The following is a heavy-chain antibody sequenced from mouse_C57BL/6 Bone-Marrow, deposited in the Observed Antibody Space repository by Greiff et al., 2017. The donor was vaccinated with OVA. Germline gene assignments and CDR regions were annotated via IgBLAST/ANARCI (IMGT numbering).Heavy chain of an antibody. Sequence: QVQLQQSGAELVKPGASVKISCKASGYAFSNYWTNWVKQRPGKGLEWIGQIYPGDGDINYNGMFKGKATLTADKSSSTAYLHFSSLTSEDSAVYFFARVAYWGQGTTLTVSS. CDR1: GYAFSNYW. J-gene: IGHJ2*01. V-gene: IGHV1-80*01. CDR2: IYPGDGDI. CDR3: ARVAY.